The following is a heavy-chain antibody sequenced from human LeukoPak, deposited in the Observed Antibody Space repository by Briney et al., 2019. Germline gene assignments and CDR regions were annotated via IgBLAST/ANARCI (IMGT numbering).Heavy chain of an antibody. CDR3: ARAAASSSSWYSTYYFDY. CDR1: GGSISSGSYY. J-gene: IGHJ4*02. D-gene: IGHD6-13*01. Sequence: SETLSLTCTVSGGSISSGSYYWSWIRQPAGKGLEWIGRIYTSGSTNYNPSLKSRVTISVDTSKNQFSLKLGSVTAADAAVYYCARAAASSSSWYSTYYFDYWGQGTLVTVSS. V-gene: IGHV4-61*02. CDR2: IYTSGST.